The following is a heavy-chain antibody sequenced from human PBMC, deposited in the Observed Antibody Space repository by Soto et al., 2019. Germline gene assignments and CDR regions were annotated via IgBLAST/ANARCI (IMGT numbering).Heavy chain of an antibody. CDR2: ISGSGGST. D-gene: IGHD1-26*01. CDR3: AKDPPKWELPYYYYGMDV. Sequence: GGSLRLSCAASGFTFSSYAMSWVRQAPGKGLEWVSAISGSGGSTYYADSVKGRFTISRDNSKNTLYLQMNSLRAEDTAVYYCAKDPPKWELPYYYYGMDVWGQGTRVTVSS. CDR1: GFTFSSYA. J-gene: IGHJ6*02. V-gene: IGHV3-23*01.